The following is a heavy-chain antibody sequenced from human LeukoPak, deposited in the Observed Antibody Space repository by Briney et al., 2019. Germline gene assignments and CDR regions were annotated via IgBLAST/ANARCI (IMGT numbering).Heavy chain of an antibody. CDR3: ARLTFGGVIVIPGNWFDP. CDR1: GYSFTSYW. J-gene: IGHJ5*02. Sequence: GESLKISCKGSGYSFTSYWIGWVRQMPGKGLEWMGIIYPGDSDTRYSPSFQGQVTISADKSISTAYLQWSSLKASDTAMYYCARLTFGGVIVIPGNWFDPWGQGTLVTVSS. V-gene: IGHV5-51*01. CDR2: IYPGDSDT. D-gene: IGHD3-16*02.